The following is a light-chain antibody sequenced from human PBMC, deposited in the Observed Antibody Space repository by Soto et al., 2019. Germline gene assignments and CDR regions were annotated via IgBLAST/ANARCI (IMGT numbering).Light chain of an antibody. CDR2: GAS. V-gene: IGKV3-20*01. CDR3: QQYNNWWT. CDR1: QSITSRY. J-gene: IGKJ1*01. Sequence: EIVLTPSPGTLSLSPGERASLSCRASQSITSRYLAWYQQKPGQAPRLLIFGASIRDTGIPDRFSGSGSGTDFTLTISRLESEDFAAYYCQQYNNWWTFGQGTKVDIK.